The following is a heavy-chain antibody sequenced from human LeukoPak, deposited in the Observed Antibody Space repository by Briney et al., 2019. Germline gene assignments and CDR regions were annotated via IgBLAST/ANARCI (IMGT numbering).Heavy chain of an antibody. Sequence: PGGSLRPSCAAVGSTFSTYWMHWVGHAPGKGLVWVSRINSDGSRTTYADSVKGRFTISRDNAKNTLYLQMNSLRTEDTAVYYCARPETQYSSGLDGFDIWGQGTMVTVSS. V-gene: IGHV3-74*01. CDR3: ARPETQYSSGLDGFDI. D-gene: IGHD6-19*01. J-gene: IGHJ3*02. CDR2: INSDGSRT. CDR1: GSTFSTYW.